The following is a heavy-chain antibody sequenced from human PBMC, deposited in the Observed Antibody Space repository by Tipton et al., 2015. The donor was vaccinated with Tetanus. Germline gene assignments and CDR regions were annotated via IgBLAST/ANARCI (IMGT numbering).Heavy chain of an antibody. J-gene: IGHJ6*02. Sequence: QLVQSGAEMKKPGASVKVSCTASGYTFTNYYIYWVRQAPGQGLERMGWIDPNSGGTVYAQKFQGRVTMTRDTSISTAYMELRSLRSDDTAVYYCARDRGDYIYYGMDVWGPGTTVTVS. CDR3: ARDRGDYIYYGMDV. CDR2: IDPNSGGT. CDR1: GYTFTNYY. D-gene: IGHD3-22*01. V-gene: IGHV1-2*02.